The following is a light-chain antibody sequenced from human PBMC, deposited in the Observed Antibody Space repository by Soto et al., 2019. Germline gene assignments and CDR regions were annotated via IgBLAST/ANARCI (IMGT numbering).Light chain of an antibody. CDR3: QQSGISPYT. CDR1: QRVGSSY. Sequence: ETVLTQSPGTLSLSPGEGATLSCRASQRVGSSYLAWYQHKPGQSPRLLIYAAARRATGIADRFSGSGSGTEFTLTISRLEPEDVAVYYCQQSGISPYTLGQGTNLEI. J-gene: IGKJ2*01. V-gene: IGKV3-20*01. CDR2: AAA.